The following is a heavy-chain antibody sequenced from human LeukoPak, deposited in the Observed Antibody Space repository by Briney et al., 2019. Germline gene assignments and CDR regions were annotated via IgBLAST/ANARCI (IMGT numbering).Heavy chain of an antibody. CDR2: INHSGGT. V-gene: IGHV4-34*01. D-gene: IGHD2-15*01. Sequence: SETLSLTCAVYGASFTGYYWSWFRQPPGKGLEWIGEINHSGGTNYNPSLKSRVIISLDTSNNQFSLKLNSVTAADTAVYYCARLLPLQGGDVWGQGTTVTVSS. J-gene: IGHJ6*02. CDR1: GASFTGYY. CDR3: ARLLPLQGGDV.